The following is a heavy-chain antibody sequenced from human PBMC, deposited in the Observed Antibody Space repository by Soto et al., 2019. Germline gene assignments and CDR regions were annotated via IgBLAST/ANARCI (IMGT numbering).Heavy chain of an antibody. CDR2: ISYDGSNK. CDR1: GFTFSSYG. Sequence: QVQLVESGGGVVQPGRSLRLSCAASGFTFSSYGMHWVRQAPGKGLEWVAVISYDGSNKYYADSVKGRFTISRDNSKNTLYLQMNSLRAEDTAVYYCAKNPTFGWNYFRYYYYGMDVWGQGTTVTVSS. J-gene: IGHJ6*02. CDR3: AKNPTFGWNYFRYYYYGMDV. V-gene: IGHV3-30*18. D-gene: IGHD1-7*01.